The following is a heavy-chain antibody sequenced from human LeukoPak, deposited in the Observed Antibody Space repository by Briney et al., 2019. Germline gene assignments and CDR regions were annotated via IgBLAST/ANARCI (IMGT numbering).Heavy chain of an antibody. CDR1: GFTFSSYA. V-gene: IGHV3-23*01. Sequence: GGSLRLSCAASGFTFSSYAMSWVRQAPGKGLEWVSAISGSGGGTYYADSVKGRFTMSRDNSKNTLHLQMNSLSAEDTAVYYCAKGRKWGSGWYAVDSWGQGTLVTVSS. D-gene: IGHD6-19*01. CDR2: ISGSGGGT. J-gene: IGHJ4*02. CDR3: AKGRKWGSGWYAVDS.